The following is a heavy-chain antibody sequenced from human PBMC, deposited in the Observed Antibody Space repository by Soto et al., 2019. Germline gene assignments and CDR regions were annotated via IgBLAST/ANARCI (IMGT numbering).Heavy chain of an antibody. D-gene: IGHD2-2*01. CDR2: IYHSGST. J-gene: IGHJ5*02. CDR1: GGSISSGGYS. CDR3: ARGRVVPAAWFDP. Sequence: TSETLSLTCAVSGGSISSGGYSWSWIRQPPGKGLEWIGYIYHSGSTYYNPSLKSRVTISVDRSKNQFSLKLSSVTAADTAVYYCARGRVVPAAWFDPWGQGTLVTVSS. V-gene: IGHV4-30-2*01.